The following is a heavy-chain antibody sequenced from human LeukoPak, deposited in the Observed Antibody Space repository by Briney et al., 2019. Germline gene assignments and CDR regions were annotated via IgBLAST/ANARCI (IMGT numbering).Heavy chain of an antibody. CDR1: EFTFTNYA. CDR3: AKAPLGDYQHYMDV. Sequence: PGGSLRLSWAVAEFTFTNYAMNWVRQAPGKGLEWVSSTGGSGNSAFYADSVKGRFTISRDNSKNTLYLQMNSLRADDAAVYYCAKAPLGDYQHYMDVWGKGTTVTVSS. CDR2: TGGSGNSA. D-gene: IGHD3-16*01. J-gene: IGHJ6*03. V-gene: IGHV3-23*01.